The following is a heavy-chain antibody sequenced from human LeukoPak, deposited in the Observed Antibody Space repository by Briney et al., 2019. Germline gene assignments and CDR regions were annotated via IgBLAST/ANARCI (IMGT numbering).Heavy chain of an antibody. CDR1: GGTFSSCT. Sequence: GASVKVSCKASGGTFSSCTISWVRQAPGQGLEWMGRIIPILGIANYAQKFQGRVTINADKSTSTAHMELSSLRSEDTAVYYCARSLTPGGFDYWGQGTLVTVSS. V-gene: IGHV1-69*02. J-gene: IGHJ4*02. D-gene: IGHD1-1*01. CDR2: IIPILGIA. CDR3: ARSLTPGGFDY.